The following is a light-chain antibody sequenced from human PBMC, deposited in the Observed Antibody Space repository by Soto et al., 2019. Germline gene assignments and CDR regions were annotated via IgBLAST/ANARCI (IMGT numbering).Light chain of an antibody. J-gene: IGKJ1*01. CDR2: WAS. CDR3: QQYYSTPWT. Sequence: DIVMTQSPDSLAVSLGERATINCKSSQSVLYSSNNKNFLAWYQHKPGQPLKLLIYWASTRESGVPDRFSGSGSGTDFTLTISSLQAEDVAVYYCQQYYSTPWTFGQGTKVEIK. CDR1: QSVLYSSNNKNF. V-gene: IGKV4-1*01.